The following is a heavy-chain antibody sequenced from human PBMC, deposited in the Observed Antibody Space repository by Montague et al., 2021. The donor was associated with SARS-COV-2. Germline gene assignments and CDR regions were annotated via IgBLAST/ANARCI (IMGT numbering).Heavy chain of an antibody. Sequence: SETLSLTCTVSGGSISSYYWSWIRQPPGKGLEWIGYIYYSGSTNYNPSLKSRVTISVVTSKNQFSLKLSSVTAADTAVYYCARTYYDILTGYYNRGAFDIWGQGTMVAVSS. CDR3: ARTYYDILTGYYNRGAFDI. J-gene: IGHJ3*02. V-gene: IGHV4-59*08. D-gene: IGHD3-9*01. CDR2: IYYSGST. CDR1: GGSISSYY.